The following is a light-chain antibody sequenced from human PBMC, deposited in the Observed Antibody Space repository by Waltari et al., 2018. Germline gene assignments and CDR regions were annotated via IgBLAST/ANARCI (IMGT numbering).Light chain of an antibody. V-gene: IGKV3-11*02. Sequence: EIVLTQSPATLSLSPGERATLSCMASQTVYSGHLARYQQKPGQASRLLIYDASSKETGIPARLIGSGSGRDFTLTILSLEPEDFAIYYCQLRNSWTRRGTFGQGTKVEIK. CDR3: QLRNSWTRRGT. CDR1: QTVYSGH. CDR2: DAS. J-gene: IGKJ1*01.